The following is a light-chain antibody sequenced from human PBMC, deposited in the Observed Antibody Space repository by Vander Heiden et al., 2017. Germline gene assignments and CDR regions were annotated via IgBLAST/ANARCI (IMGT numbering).Light chain of an antibody. J-gene: IGLJ2*01. CDR3: CSYAGSSTFVV. CDR1: SSDVGGYNL. CDR2: EVS. V-gene: IGLV2-23*02. Sequence: QSALTQPASVSGSPGQSLTLSCTGTSSDVGGYNLVSWYQQHPGEAPKLMIYEVSERPSGVSNRFSGSKSGNTASLTISGLQAEDEADYYCCSYAGSSTFVVFGGGTKLTVL.